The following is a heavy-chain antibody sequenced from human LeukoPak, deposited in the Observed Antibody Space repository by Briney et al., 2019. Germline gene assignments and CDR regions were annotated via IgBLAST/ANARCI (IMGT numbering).Heavy chain of an antibody. D-gene: IGHD6-13*01. CDR1: GFTFSDYY. CDR3: ARDAQQLAYGDNWFDP. Sequence: GGSLRLSCAASGFTFSDYYMSWIRQAPGKGLEWVSYISSSGSTIYYADSVKGRFTISRDNAKNSLHLQMNSLRAEDTAVYYCARDAQQLAYGDNWFDPWGQGTLVTVSS. J-gene: IGHJ5*02. V-gene: IGHV3-11*01. CDR2: ISSSGSTI.